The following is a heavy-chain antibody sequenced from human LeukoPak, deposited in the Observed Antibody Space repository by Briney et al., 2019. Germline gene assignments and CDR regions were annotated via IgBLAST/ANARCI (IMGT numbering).Heavy chain of an antibody. J-gene: IGHJ5*02. D-gene: IGHD3-22*01. Sequence: SETQSLTCTVSGGSISSYYWSWIRQPAGKGLEWIGRIYTTGSTNYNPSLKSRVTMSVDTSKNQFSLKLSSVTAADTAVYYCARGKYYYDSYNYYRYFDPWGQGTLVTVSS. CDR1: GGSISSYY. CDR2: IYTTGST. CDR3: ARGKYYYDSYNYYRYFDP. V-gene: IGHV4-4*07.